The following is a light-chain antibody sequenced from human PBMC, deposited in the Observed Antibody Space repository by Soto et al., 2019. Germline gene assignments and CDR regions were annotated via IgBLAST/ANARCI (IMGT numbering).Light chain of an antibody. J-gene: IGKJ1*01. CDR3: QQYGSSPWT. V-gene: IGKV3-20*01. Sequence: EIVLTQSPGILSLSAGERATLSCRASQSVSSSYLAWYQQKPGQAPRLLIYGASSRATGIPDRFSGSGSGTDFTLTISRLEPEDFAVYYCQQYGSSPWTFGQGTKVDI. CDR1: QSVSSSY. CDR2: GAS.